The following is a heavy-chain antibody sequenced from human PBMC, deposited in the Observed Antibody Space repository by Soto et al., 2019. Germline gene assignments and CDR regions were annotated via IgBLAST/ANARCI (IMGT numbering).Heavy chain of an antibody. D-gene: IGHD2-21*01. CDR2: IFSNDEK. CDR1: GFSLSNARMG. V-gene: IGHV2-26*01. CDR3: ARTREVGIDYYYMDV. J-gene: IGHJ6*03. Sequence: QVTLKESGPVLVKPTETLTLTCTVSGFSLSNARMGVSWIRQPPGKALEWLAHIFSNDEKSYSTSLKSRLTICKETSKSQVVLTMTNIDPVDTATYYCARTREVGIDYYYMDVWGKGTTVTVSS.